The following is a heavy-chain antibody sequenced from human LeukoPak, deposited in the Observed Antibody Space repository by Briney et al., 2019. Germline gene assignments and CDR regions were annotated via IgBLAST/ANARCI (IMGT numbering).Heavy chain of an antibody. CDR3: ARAGDYVSPFDY. D-gene: IGHD4-17*01. V-gene: IGHV1-18*04. CDR1: GYTFTGYY. CDR2: ISAYNGNT. Sequence: GASVKVSCKASGYTFTGYYMHGVRQAPGQGLEWMGWISAYNGNTNYAQKLQGRVTMTTDTSTSTAYMELRSLRSDDTAVYYCARAGDYVSPFDYWGQGTLVTVSS. J-gene: IGHJ4*02.